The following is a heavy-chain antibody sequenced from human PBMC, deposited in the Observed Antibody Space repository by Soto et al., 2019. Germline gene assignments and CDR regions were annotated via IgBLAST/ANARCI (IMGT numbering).Heavy chain of an antibody. Sequence: QVQLVQSGAEVKKPGSSVKVSCKASGGTFSSYTISWVRQAPGQGLEWMARIIPILGIANYAQKFQGRVTITADKVTSTAYRERSSLRSKDTGVYYCAGGGSSWYYYGGMVVWGQGSTVTVSS. CDR2: IIPILGIA. V-gene: IGHV1-69*02. CDR3: AGGGSSWYYYGGMVV. D-gene: IGHD6-13*01. CDR1: GGTFSSYT. J-gene: IGHJ6*02.